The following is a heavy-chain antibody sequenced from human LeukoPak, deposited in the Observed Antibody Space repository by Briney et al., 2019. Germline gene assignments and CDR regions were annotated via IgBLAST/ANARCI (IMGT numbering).Heavy chain of an antibody. CDR1: GFTFSSYE. D-gene: IGHD3-22*01. V-gene: IGHV3-48*03. J-gene: IGHJ6*03. CDR2: ISSSGSTI. Sequence: PGGSLRLSCAASGFTFSSYEMNWVRQAPGKGLEWVSYISSSGSTIYYADSVKGRFTISRDNAKNSLDLQMNSLRAEDTAVYYCARGITYYYDSSGYPTFYYMDGWGKGTTVTVS. CDR3: ARGITYYYDSSGYPTFYYMDG.